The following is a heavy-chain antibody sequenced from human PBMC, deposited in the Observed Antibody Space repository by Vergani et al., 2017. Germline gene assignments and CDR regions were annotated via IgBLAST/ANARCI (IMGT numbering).Heavy chain of an antibody. CDR2: ISWNSGSI. J-gene: IGHJ2*01. D-gene: IGHD3-3*01. CDR1: GFSFPGYA. Sequence: EVQLLESGGGLAQPGGSLRLSCEASGFSFPGYAMSWVRQAPGKGLEWVSGISWNSGSIGYADSVKGRFTISRDNAKNSLYLQMNSLRAEDTALYYCAKDHYDFWSGYPNLSPFDLWGRGTLVTVSS. V-gene: IGHV3-9*01. CDR3: AKDHYDFWSGYPNLSPFDL.